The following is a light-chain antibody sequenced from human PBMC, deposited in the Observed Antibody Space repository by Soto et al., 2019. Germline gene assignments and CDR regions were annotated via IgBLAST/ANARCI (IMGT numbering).Light chain of an antibody. CDR3: QQYNNWPPTT. J-gene: IGKJ5*01. CDR2: LAS. CDR1: QSVSNN. V-gene: IGKV3D-15*01. Sequence: EIVMTQSPATLSVSPGERATLSCRASQSVSNNLPWYQQKPGQAPRLLIYLASTRATGIPARFSGSGSGTEFTLTISSLQSEDFAIYYCQQYNNWPPTTFGQGTRLEIK.